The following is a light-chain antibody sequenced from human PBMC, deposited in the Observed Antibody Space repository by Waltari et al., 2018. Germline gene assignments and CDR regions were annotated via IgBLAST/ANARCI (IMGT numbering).Light chain of an antibody. V-gene: IGLV2-14*01. CDR1: GSDVGGYDY. CDR3: SSYASSSVD. CDR2: DVY. Sequence: QSALTQPASVYASPGQANIISCSGTGSDVGGYDYVSWYQQYPGKAPRLIINDVYIRPSGVSNRFSGSNADHTTSLTSSALQAEEESVYYFSSYASSSVDFGGGTRLTVL. J-gene: IGLJ2*01.